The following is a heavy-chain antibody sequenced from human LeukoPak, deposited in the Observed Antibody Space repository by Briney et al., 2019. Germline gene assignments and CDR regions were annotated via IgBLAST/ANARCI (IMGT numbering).Heavy chain of an antibody. CDR3: ATDPDDYGDYEVAY. D-gene: IGHD4-17*01. CDR1: GYTLTELS. Sequence: ASVKVSCKVSGYTLTELSMHWVRQAPGKGLEWMGGFDPEDGETIYAQKFQGRVTMTEDTSTDTACMELSSLRSEDTAVYYCATDPDDYGDYEVAYWGQGTLVTVSS. V-gene: IGHV1-24*01. CDR2: FDPEDGET. J-gene: IGHJ4*02.